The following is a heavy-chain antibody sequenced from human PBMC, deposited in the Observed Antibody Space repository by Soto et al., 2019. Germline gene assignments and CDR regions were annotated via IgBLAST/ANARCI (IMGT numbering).Heavy chain of an antibody. Sequence: EVQLVESGGGLVQPGGSLRLSCAASGFTLSSYNMNWVRQAPGKGLEWVSYISGSSDTIYYADSVKGRFTISRDNAKNSLYLQMDSLRAEDTAVYYCARDHGGSTWFVGIYYYFGVDVWGQGTTVTVS. D-gene: IGHD6-13*01. CDR2: ISGSSDTI. CDR1: GFTLSSYN. V-gene: IGHV3-48*01. J-gene: IGHJ6*02. CDR3: ARDHGGSTWFVGIYYYFGVDV.